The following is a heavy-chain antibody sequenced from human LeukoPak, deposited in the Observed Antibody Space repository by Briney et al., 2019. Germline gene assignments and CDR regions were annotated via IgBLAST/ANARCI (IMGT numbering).Heavy chain of an antibody. D-gene: IGHD6-19*01. Sequence: GSLRLSCAASGFTFSSHAMSWIRQPPGKGLEWIGNYHIGNTYYNPSLKSRVTISEDTSKNQFSLRVNSVTAADTAVYYCARLWDSTGLYFYYYMDVWGEGTTVTVSS. J-gene: IGHJ6*03. CDR2: YHIGNT. V-gene: IGHV4-38-2*01. CDR3: ARLWDSTGLYFYYYMDV. CDR1: GFTFSSHA.